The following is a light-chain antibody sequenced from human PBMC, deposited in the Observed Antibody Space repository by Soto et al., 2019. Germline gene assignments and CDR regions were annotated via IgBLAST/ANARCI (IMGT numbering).Light chain of an antibody. J-gene: IGKJ3*01. CDR1: QSVLYSSNNKNY. V-gene: IGKV4-1*01. CDR3: QYGFT. CDR2: WAS. Sequence: DIVMTQSPDSLAVSLGERATFNCKSSQSVLYSSNNKNYLAWYQQKPGQPPKLLIYWASTRESGVPDRFSGSGSGTDFTLTISSLQAEDVAVYYCQYGFTFGPGTKVDIK.